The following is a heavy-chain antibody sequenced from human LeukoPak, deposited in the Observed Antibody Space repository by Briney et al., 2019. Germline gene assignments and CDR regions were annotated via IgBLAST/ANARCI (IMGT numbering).Heavy chain of an antibody. CDR2: INHSGST. CDR3: ARGYPSELQLGGYFDY. D-gene: IGHD5-24*01. CDR1: GGSFSGYY. V-gene: IGHV4-34*01. J-gene: IGHJ4*02. Sequence: PSETLSLTCAVYGGSFSGYYWSWIRQPLGKGLEWIGEINHSGSTNYNPSLKSRVTISVDTSKNQFSLKLSSVTAADTAVYYCARGYPSELQLGGYFDYWGQGTLVTVSS.